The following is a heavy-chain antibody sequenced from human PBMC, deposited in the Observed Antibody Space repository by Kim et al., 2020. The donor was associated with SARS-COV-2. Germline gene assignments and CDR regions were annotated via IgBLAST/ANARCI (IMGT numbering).Heavy chain of an antibody. Sequence: SETLSLTCTVSGGSISSSSYYWGWIRQPPGKGLEWIGSIYYSGSTYYNPSLKSRVTISVDTSKSQFSLKLSSVTAADTAVYYCLGLDFYYGSGTYYYGMDVWGQGTTVTVSS. D-gene: IGHD3-10*01. CDR3: LGLDFYYGSGTYYYGMDV. CDR1: GGSISSSSYY. CDR2: IYYSGST. V-gene: IGHV4-39*01. J-gene: IGHJ6*02.